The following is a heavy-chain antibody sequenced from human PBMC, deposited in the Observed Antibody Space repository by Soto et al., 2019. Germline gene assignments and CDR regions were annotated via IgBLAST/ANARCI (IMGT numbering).Heavy chain of an antibody. Sequence: PGGSLRISCATSGFTFSSYWMTWVRQAPGKGLEWVASIKQDGSETFHVDSVQGRFTISRDNAKKSLYLQMNSLRAEDTAVYYCVRFSIFGVVLLLGGMDVWGQGTTVTVSS. J-gene: IGHJ6*02. CDR3: VRFSIFGVVLLLGGMDV. CDR1: GFTFSSYW. V-gene: IGHV3-7*01. D-gene: IGHD3-3*01. CDR2: IKQDGSET.